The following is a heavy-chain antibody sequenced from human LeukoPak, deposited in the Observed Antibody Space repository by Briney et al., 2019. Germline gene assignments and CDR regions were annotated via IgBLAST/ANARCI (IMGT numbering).Heavy chain of an antibody. J-gene: IGHJ4*02. Sequence: SETLSLTCAVYGETFSGFYWSWIRQPPGKGLEWIGEINYSGSTNYNPSLKSRVTISVDTSKNQFSLNLNSVTAADTAVYYCARISTVNHQFDYWGQGMLVTVSS. CDR1: GETFSGFY. CDR2: INYSGST. V-gene: IGHV4-34*01. D-gene: IGHD4-17*01. CDR3: ARISTVNHQFDY.